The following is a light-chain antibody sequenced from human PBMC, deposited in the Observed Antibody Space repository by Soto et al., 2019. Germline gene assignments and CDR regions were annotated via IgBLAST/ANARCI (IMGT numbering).Light chain of an antibody. CDR2: RNN. V-gene: IGLV1-47*01. J-gene: IGLJ2*01. CDR3: AAWDDSLSGVV. Sequence: QAVLPQPPSASGTPGPRVTISCSGSSSNIGSNYVYWYQQLPGTAPKLLIYRNNQRPSGVPDRFSGSKSGTSASLAIRGLRSEEEAEYYCAAWDDSLSGVVFGGGTKLTVL. CDR1: SSNIGSNY.